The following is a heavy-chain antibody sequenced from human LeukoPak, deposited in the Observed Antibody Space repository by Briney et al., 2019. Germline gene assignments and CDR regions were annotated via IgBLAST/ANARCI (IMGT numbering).Heavy chain of an antibody. Sequence: GGSLRLSCAASGFTFSDYYMSWIRQAPGKGLEWVSYISFSGSTIYYADSVKGRFTISRDNSKNTVHLQMNNLRAEDTAMYFCARRLYIVRGAFDIWGQGTMVTVSS. CDR2: ISFSGSTI. CDR1: GFTFSDYY. J-gene: IGHJ3*02. V-gene: IGHV3-11*01. CDR3: ARRLYIVRGAFDI. D-gene: IGHD2/OR15-2a*01.